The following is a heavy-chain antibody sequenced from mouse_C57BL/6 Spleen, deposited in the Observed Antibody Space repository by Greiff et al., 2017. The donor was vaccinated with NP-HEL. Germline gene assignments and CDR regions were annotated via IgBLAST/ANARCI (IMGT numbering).Heavy chain of an antibody. V-gene: IGHV1-26*01. J-gene: IGHJ3*01. CDR2: INPNNGGT. CDR1: GYTFTDYY. D-gene: IGHD1-1*01. CDR3: ARFHYGSSRFAY. Sequence: EVKLQQSGPELVKPGASVKISCKASGYTFTDYYMNWVKQSHGKSLEWIGDINPNNGGTSYNQKFKGKATLTVDKSSSTAYMELRSLTSEDSAVYYCARFHYGSSRFAYWGQGTLVTVSA.